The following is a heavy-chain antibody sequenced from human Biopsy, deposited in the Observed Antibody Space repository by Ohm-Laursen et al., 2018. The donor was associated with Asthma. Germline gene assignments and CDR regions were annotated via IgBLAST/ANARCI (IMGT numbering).Heavy chain of an antibody. J-gene: IGHJ6*02. CDR1: VYTFTSAG. V-gene: IGHV1-18*01. D-gene: IGHD3-10*01. CDR3: ARAVDYSHYYGIDV. CDR2: ISVYNGNT. Sequence: ASAKVSCKTSVYTFTSAGITWGRQAPGQELEWMGWISVYNGNTKVAQKLQDRVTMITDTSTSTAYMELRSLRSDDTAVYFCARAVDYSHYYGIDVWGQGTTVTVS.